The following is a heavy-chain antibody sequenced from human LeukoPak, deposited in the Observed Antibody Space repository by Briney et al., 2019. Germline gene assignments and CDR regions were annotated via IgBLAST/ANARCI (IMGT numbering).Heavy chain of an antibody. J-gene: IGHJ4*02. V-gene: IGHV3-21*01. CDR3: ASRSIAARSSLHFDY. CDR2: ISSSSSYI. Sequence: GGSLRLSCAASGFTFRSYSMNWVPRAPGKGRGWGSSISSSSSYIDYVDSVKGRFTISRDNAKNSLYLQMNSLRAEDTAVYYCASRSIAARSSLHFDYWGQGTLVSVSS. CDR1: GFTFRSYS. D-gene: IGHD6-6*01.